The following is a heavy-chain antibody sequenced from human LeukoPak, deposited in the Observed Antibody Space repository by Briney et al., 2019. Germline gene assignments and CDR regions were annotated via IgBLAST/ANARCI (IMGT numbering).Heavy chain of an antibody. Sequence: GGSLRLSCTASGFTFGDYAMSWFRQAPGKGLEWVGFIRSKAYGGTTEYAASVKGRFTISRDDSKSIAYLQMNSLKTEDTAVYYCNRVTGDYYGSDEIHYFDYWGQGTLVTVSS. CDR1: GFTFGDYA. J-gene: IGHJ4*02. CDR2: IRSKAYGGTT. V-gene: IGHV3-49*03. D-gene: IGHD3-10*01. CDR3: NRVTGDYYGSDEIHYFDY.